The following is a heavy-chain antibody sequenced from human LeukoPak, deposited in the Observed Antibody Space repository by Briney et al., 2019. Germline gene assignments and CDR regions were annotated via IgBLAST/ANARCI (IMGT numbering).Heavy chain of an antibody. CDR1: GGTFSSYA. CDR2: IIPTFGTA. V-gene: IGHV1-69*05. Sequence: SVKVSCKASGGTFSSYAISWVRQAPGQGLEWMGRIIPTFGTANYAQKFQGRVTITTDESTSTAYMELSSLRSEDTAVYYCATAHGYCSGGSCYSGYWGQGTLVTVSS. D-gene: IGHD2-15*01. CDR3: ATAHGYCSGGSCYSGY. J-gene: IGHJ4*02.